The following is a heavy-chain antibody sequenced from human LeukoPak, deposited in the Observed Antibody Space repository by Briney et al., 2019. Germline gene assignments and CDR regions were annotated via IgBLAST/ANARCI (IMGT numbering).Heavy chain of an antibody. CDR1: GDSISSSNYF. CDR3: ARSLTYSSGWYFDY. J-gene: IGHJ4*02. D-gene: IGHD6-19*01. CDR2: INYSGTT. V-gene: IGHV4-39*01. Sequence: PSETLSLTCTVSGDSISSSNYFWVWVRQPPGKGLEWITSINYSGTTYYNPSLKSRVTISVDTSKNQFSLKLSSVTAADTAVYYCARSLTYSSGWYFDYWGQGTLVTVSS.